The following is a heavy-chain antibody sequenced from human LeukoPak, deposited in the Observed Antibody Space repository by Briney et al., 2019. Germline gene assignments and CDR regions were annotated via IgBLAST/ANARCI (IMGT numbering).Heavy chain of an antibody. D-gene: IGHD2-2*01. V-gene: IGHV4-59*11. J-gene: IGHJ4*02. CDR3: ARFSWGCSTASCYLTN. CDR2: IYYTGPT. Sequence: SEALSLTCTVGGGSLSGHYWGWIRQPPGKGLELVGHIYYTGPTFYNPSLNSRVTITLDTSRNQFSLRLTSVIAADTAVYYCARFSWGCSTASCYLTNWGQGALVTVSS. CDR1: GGSLSGHY.